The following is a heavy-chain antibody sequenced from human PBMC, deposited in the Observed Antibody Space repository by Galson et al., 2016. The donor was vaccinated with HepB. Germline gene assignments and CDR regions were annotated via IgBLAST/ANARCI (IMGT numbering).Heavy chain of an antibody. D-gene: IGHD6-19*01. CDR1: GFTFNSYA. Sequence: SLRLSCAASGFTFNSYAMHWVRQAPGKGLEYVAVTSFDGGETYYADPVKGRFTISRDNSKNTLYLEMRSLRAEDTAVYYCAKDRKAGLARTRLGYDYWGQGTLVTVSS. J-gene: IGHJ4*02. V-gene: IGHV3-30*04. CDR2: TSFDGGET. CDR3: AKDRKAGLARTRLGYDY.